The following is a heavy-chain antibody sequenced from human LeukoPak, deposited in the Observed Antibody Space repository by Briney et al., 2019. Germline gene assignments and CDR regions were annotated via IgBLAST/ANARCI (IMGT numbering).Heavy chain of an antibody. J-gene: IGHJ6*02. Sequence: ASVKVSCKASGYTFISYNMYWVRQAPGEGLEWMGTIKPSGGSASYAQKFQGRVTMTTDTSTSTAYMELRSLTSDDTAVYYCARSDRRRYYYYGMDVWGQGTTVTVSS. V-gene: IGHV1-46*01. CDR3: ARSDRRRYYYYGMDV. CDR2: IKPSGGSA. CDR1: GYTFISYN. D-gene: IGHD3-22*01.